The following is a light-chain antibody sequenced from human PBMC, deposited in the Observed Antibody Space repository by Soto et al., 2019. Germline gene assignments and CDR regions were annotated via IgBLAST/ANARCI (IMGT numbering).Light chain of an antibody. J-gene: IGKJ1*01. Sequence: EIVMTQSPATLSVSPGERATLSCRASQSVGTNLAWYQQKPGQAPRLLIYAASTRATGIPARFSGSGSGTDFTLTISRLEPEDFAVYYCQQYGGSPRTFGQGTKVDIK. V-gene: IGKV3-15*01. CDR1: QSVGTN. CDR3: QQYGGSPRT. CDR2: AAS.